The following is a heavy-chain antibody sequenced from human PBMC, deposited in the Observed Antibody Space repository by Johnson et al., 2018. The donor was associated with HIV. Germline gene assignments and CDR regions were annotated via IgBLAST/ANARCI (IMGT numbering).Heavy chain of an antibody. Sequence: QVQLVESGGGVVQPGGSLRLSCAASGFTFSSYGIHWVRQAPGKGLEWVAFIRYDGSNKYYADSVKGRFTISRDNAKNFLYLQMNGLRAEDTAVYYCARDRILTGYDASDIWGQGTMVIVSS. CDR3: ARDRILTGYDASDI. V-gene: IGHV3-30*02. CDR1: GFTFSSYG. CDR2: IRYDGSNK. J-gene: IGHJ3*02. D-gene: IGHD3-9*01.